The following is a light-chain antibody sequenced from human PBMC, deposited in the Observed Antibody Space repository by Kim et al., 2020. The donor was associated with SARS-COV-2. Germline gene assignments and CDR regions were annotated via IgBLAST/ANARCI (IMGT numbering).Light chain of an antibody. CDR1: KLGDKY. V-gene: IGLV3-1*01. CDR3: PAWDSSTEV. CDR2: QDS. Sequence: SYELTQPPSVSVSPGQTASITCSGDKLGDKYACWYQQKPGQSLVLVIYQDSKRPSGIPERFSGSNSGNTATLTISGSQAMDEADYYCPAWDSSTEVFGSG. J-gene: IGLJ1*01.